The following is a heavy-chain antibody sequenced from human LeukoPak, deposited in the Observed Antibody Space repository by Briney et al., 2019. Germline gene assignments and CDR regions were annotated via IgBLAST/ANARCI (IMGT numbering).Heavy chain of an antibody. Sequence: SETLSLTCAVSGGSIRSSSYYWGWNRQPPGKGLEWMGSIYYSGSTYYNPSLKSRVTISVDTSKNQFSLKLSSVTAADTAVYYCARDTGGSGTPFDYWGQGTLVTVSS. CDR1: GGSIRSSSYY. CDR3: ARDTGGSGTPFDY. CDR2: IYYSGST. V-gene: IGHV4-39*07. J-gene: IGHJ4*02. D-gene: IGHD3-10*01.